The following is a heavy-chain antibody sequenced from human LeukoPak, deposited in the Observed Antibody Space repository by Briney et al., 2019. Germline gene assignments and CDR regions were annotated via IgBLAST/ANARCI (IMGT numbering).Heavy chain of an antibody. Sequence: ASVKVSCKASGYTFTSYGITWVRQAPGQGLEWMGWISAYNGNTNYAQKLQGRVTMTTDTSTSTAYMELRSLRSDDTAVYYCARVPHYEGFGELLLRRYYFDYWGQGTLVTVSS. J-gene: IGHJ4*02. V-gene: IGHV1-18*01. CDR1: GYTFTSYG. D-gene: IGHD3-10*01. CDR2: ISAYNGNT. CDR3: ARVPHYEGFGELLLRRYYFDY.